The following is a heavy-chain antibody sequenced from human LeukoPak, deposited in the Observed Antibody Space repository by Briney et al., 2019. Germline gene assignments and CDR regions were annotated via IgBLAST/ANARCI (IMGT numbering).Heavy chain of an antibody. V-gene: IGHV1-69*01. D-gene: IGHD3-22*01. J-gene: IGHJ5*02. CDR1: GGTFSSYA. CDR2: IIPIFGTA. Sequence: AASVKVSFKASGGTFSSYAISWVRQAPGQGLEWMGGIIPIFGTANYAQKFQGRVTITADESTSTAYMELSSLRSEDTAVYYCASSYYDSSGHYYDWFDPWGQGTLVTVSS. CDR3: ASSYYDSSGHYYDWFDP.